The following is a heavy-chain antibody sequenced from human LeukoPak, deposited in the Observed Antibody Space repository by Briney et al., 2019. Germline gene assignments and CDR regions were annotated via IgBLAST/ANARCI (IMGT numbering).Heavy chain of an antibody. Sequence: SETLSLTCAVYGGSFSGYYWSWIRQPPGKGLEWIGEINHSGSTNYNPSLKSRVTISVDTSKNQFSLKLTSVTAADTAVYYCARYSSTWPYWYFDLWGRGTLVTVSS. D-gene: IGHD6-13*01. V-gene: IGHV4-34*01. CDR2: INHSGST. CDR1: GGSFSGYY. J-gene: IGHJ2*01. CDR3: ARYSSTWPYWYFDL.